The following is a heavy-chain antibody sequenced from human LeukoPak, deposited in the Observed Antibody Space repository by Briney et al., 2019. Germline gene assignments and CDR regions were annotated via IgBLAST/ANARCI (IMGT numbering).Heavy chain of an antibody. Sequence: SETLSLTCAVSGYSISSGYYWGWIRQPPGKGLEWIGYIYYSGSTYYNPSLKSRVTISVDTSKNQFSLKLSSVTAADTAVYYCARVSLLGHYFDYWGQGTLVTVSS. CDR1: GYSISSGYY. CDR2: IYYSGST. J-gene: IGHJ4*02. CDR3: ARVSLLGHYFDY. V-gene: IGHV4-38-2*01.